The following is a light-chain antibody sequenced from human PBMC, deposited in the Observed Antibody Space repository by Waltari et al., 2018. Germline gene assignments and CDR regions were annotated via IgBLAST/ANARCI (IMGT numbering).Light chain of an antibody. Sequence: QTVVNQEPSLTVSPGGTITLTCASSTGAVTSGPYPNWFQQKPGKAPRALIYSTSNTHPWTPARFSGSLLGGKAALTLSGVQPEDEAEYYCLLYYGGLWVFGGGTKLTVL. J-gene: IGLJ3*02. CDR2: STS. CDR3: LLYYGGLWV. V-gene: IGLV7-43*01. CDR1: TGAVTSGPY.